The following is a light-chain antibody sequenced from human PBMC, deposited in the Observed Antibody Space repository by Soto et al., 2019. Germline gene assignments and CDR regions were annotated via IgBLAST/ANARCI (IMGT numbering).Light chain of an antibody. V-gene: IGKV3-15*01. J-gene: IGKJ1*01. Sequence: EIVMTQSPATLSVSPGERATLSCRASQTVNSALAWYQQKPGQTPRLLIYGASTRVTGVPASFSGSGSGTEFNLTISRLQSEDFAFYYCQQYNSWPLTFGQGTKVDI. CDR1: QTVNSA. CDR3: QQYNSWPLT. CDR2: GAS.